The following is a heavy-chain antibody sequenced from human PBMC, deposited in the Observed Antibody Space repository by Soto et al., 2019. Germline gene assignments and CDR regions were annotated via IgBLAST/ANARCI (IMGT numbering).Heavy chain of an antibody. CDR3: ARESRRRADSGTRPLYYFDY. CDR2: IYYTGNT. J-gene: IGHJ4*02. Sequence: QVQLKESGPGLVKPSQTLSLTCSVSGGSIGSGDYYWSWVRQSPGKGLEWIGYIYYTGNTYYNPSLGSRVTFSVDTSQNQLSLRLSDVTVADTAVYYCARESRRRADSGTRPLYYFDYWGQGTRVTVSS. CDR1: GGSIGSGDYY. D-gene: IGHD1-26*01. V-gene: IGHV4-30-4*01.